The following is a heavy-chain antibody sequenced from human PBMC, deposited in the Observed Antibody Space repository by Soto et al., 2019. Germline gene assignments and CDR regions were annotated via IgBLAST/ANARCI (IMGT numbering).Heavy chain of an antibody. CDR2: ISGYNGNT. J-gene: IGHJ6*02. CDR1: GYVCTNYA. Sequence: KVYGKAIGYVCTNYAIQWVRQAPGQGLEWMGWISGYNGNTKYAEKFQGRVTMTTDTSPSTAYMELRSLRSDDTSVYYCAREGQAPYYYYGMDVWGQGTAVTVSS. CDR3: AREGQAPYYYYGMDV. V-gene: IGHV1-18*01.